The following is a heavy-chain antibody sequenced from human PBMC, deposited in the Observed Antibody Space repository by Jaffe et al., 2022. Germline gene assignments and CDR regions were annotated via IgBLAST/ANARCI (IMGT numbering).Heavy chain of an antibody. CDR3: TRSLKTAVAGTRPFDY. J-gene: IGHJ4*02. CDR1: GFTFGDYA. CDR2: IRSKAYGGTT. Sequence: EVQLVESGGGLVQPGRSLRLSCTASGFTFGDYAMSWFRQAPGKGLEWVGFIRSKAYGGTTEYAASVKGRFTISRDDSKSIAYLQMNSLKTEDTAVYYCTRSLKTAVAGTRPFDYWGQGTLVTVSS. D-gene: IGHD6-19*01. V-gene: IGHV3-49*03.